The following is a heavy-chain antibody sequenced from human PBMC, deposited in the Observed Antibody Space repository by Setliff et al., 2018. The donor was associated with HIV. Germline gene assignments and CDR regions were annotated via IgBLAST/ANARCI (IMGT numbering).Heavy chain of an antibody. D-gene: IGHD3-3*01. J-gene: IGHJ6*02. V-gene: IGHV3-48*03. CDR2: ISSSGTTT. CDR3: ARTKSVTIFGVLHDSGMDV. CDR1: DFIFSNYE. Sequence: GGSLRLSCAASDFIFSNYEMNWVRQAPGRGLEWISSISSSGTTTVYRDSVKGRFTISRDNAKNSLYLQMNSLRAEDTAVYYCARTKSVTIFGVLHDSGMDVWGQGTTVTSP.